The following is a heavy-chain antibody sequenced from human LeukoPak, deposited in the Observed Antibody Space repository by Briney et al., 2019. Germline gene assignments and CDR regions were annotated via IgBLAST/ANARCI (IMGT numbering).Heavy chain of an antibody. V-gene: IGHV3-53*01. J-gene: IGHJ4*02. CDR3: ARQAGAYSHPYDY. Sequence: GGSLRLSCTVSGFTVSSNSMSWVRQAPGKGLEWVSFIYSDNTHYSDSVKGRFPISRDNSKNTLYLQVNSLRAEDRGVYYCARQAGAYSHPYDYWGQGTLVTVS. CDR2: IYSDNT. CDR1: GFTVSSNS. D-gene: IGHD4/OR15-4a*01.